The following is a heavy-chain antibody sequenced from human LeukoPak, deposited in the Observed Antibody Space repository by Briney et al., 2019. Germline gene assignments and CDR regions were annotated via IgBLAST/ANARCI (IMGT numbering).Heavy chain of an antibody. J-gene: IGHJ4*02. Sequence: SETLSLTCAVYGGSFSGYYWSWIRQPPGKGLEWIGEINHSGSTNYNPSLKSRVTISVDTSKNQFSLKPSSVTAADTAVYYCARRGRGWLLSYWGQGTLVTVSS. D-gene: IGHD5-12*01. CDR2: INHSGST. CDR3: ARRGRGWLLSY. V-gene: IGHV4-34*01. CDR1: GGSFSGYY.